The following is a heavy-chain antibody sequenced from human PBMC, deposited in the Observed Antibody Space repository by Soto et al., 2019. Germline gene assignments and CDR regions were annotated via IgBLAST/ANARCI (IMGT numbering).Heavy chain of an antibody. J-gene: IGHJ3*01. CDR1: GYSFTSYW. CDR3: ASRAGSGSYLHALDL. CDR2: IYPGDSDT. D-gene: IGHD1-26*01. Sequence: RGDSLKISCKGSGYSFTSYWIGWVRQMPGKGLEWMGIIYPGDSDTRYSPSFQGQVTISADKSISTAYLQWSSLKASDTAMYYCASRAGSGSYLHALDLWGQGTRVTVS. V-gene: IGHV5-51*01.